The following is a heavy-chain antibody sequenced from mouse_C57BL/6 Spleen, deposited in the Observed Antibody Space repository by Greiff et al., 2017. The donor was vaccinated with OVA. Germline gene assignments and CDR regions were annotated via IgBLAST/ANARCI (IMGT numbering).Heavy chain of an antibody. Sequence: QVQLQQPGAELVRPGSSVKLSCKASGYTFTSYWMDWVQQRPGQGLEWIGNIYPSDSETHYNQKFKDKATLTVDKSSSTAYMQLSSLTSEDSAVYYCARYHSYAMDYWGQGTSVTVSS. CDR1: GYTFTSYW. J-gene: IGHJ4*01. CDR3: ARYHSYAMDY. V-gene: IGHV1-61*01. CDR2: IYPSDSET.